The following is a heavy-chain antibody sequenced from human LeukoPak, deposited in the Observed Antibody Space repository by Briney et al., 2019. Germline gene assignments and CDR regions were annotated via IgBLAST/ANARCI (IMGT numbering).Heavy chain of an antibody. CDR2: MNPNSGNT. Sequence: ASVKVSCKASGYTFTSYDINWVRQATGQGLEWMGWMNPNSGNTGYAQKFQGRVTITRNTSISTAYMELSSLRSEDTAVYYCARGSVPHYDFWSGYYLSEAFDIWGQGTMVTVSS. J-gene: IGHJ3*02. CDR1: GYTFTSYD. CDR3: ARGSVPHYDFWSGYYLSEAFDI. D-gene: IGHD3-3*01. V-gene: IGHV1-8*03.